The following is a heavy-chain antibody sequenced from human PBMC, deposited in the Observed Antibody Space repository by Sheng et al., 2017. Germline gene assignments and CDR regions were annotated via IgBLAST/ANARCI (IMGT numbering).Heavy chain of an antibody. CDR3: ARYDTGYCSGGSCQYYYYYYGMDV. D-gene: IGHD2-15*01. Sequence: QVQLVQSGAEVKKPGASVKVSCKASGYTFTSYGISWVRQAPGQGLEWMGWISAYNGNTNYAQKLQGRVTMTTDTSTSTAYMELRSLRSDDTAVYYCARYDTGYCSGGSCQYYYYYYGMDVWDQG. CDR1: GYTFTSYG. J-gene: IGHJ6*02. V-gene: IGHV1-18*01. CDR2: ISAYNGNT.